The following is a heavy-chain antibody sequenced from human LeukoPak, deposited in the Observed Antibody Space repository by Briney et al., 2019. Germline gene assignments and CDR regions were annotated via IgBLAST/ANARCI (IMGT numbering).Heavy chain of an antibody. V-gene: IGHV1-2*02. CDR3: ARHPHRGSGSYITSGAFDI. J-gene: IGHJ3*02. CDR1: GYTFTSYY. D-gene: IGHD3-10*01. Sequence: GASVKVSCKASGYTFTSYYMHWVRQAPGQGLEWMGWINPNSGGTNYAQKFQGRVTMTRDTSISTAYMELSRLRSDDTAVYYCARHPHRGSGSYITSGAFDIWGQGTMVTVSS. CDR2: INPNSGGT.